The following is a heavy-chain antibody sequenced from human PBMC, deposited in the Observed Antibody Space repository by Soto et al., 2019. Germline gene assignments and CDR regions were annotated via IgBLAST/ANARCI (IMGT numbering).Heavy chain of an antibody. CDR3: AKDVVVVPAAIRTANWFDP. CDR1: GFTFSSYA. V-gene: IGHV3-23*01. Sequence: GGSLRLSCAASGFTFSSYAMSWVRQAPGKGLEWVSAISGSGGSTYYADSVKGRFTISRDNSKNTLYLQMNSLRAEDTAVYYCAKDVVVVPAAIRTANWFDPWGQGTLVTVSS. J-gene: IGHJ5*02. CDR2: ISGSGGST. D-gene: IGHD2-2*02.